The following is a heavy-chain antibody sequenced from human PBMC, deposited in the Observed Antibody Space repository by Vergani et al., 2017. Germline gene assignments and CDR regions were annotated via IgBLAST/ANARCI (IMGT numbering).Heavy chain of an antibody. CDR3: ARVERGYYYYYGMDV. V-gene: IGHV7-4-1*02. CDR2: INANTGNP. CDR1: GYTFSTYG. Sequence: QVQLVQSGSELKKPGASVKVSCKASGYTFSTYGMNWVRQAPGQGLEWMGWINANTGNPTYAQGFGGRFVFSLDTSVSTAYLQISSLKTEDTAVYYCARVERGYYYYYGMDVWGQGP. J-gene: IGHJ6*02.